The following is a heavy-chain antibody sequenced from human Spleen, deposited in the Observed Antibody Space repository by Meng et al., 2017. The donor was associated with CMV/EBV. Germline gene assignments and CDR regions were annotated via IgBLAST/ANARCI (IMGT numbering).Heavy chain of an antibody. CDR1: GDSISGYY. J-gene: IGHJ6*02. Sequence: SETLSLTCTVSGDSISGYYWSWIRQPPGKGLEWIGYIYYSGSTKYNPSLKSRVTISVDTSKNQFALKLSSVTAADTAVYYCARGGSGSFYYYYGMDVWGQGTTVTVSS. CDR3: ARGGSGSFYYYYGMDV. D-gene: IGHD3-10*01. CDR2: IYYSGST. V-gene: IGHV4-59*12.